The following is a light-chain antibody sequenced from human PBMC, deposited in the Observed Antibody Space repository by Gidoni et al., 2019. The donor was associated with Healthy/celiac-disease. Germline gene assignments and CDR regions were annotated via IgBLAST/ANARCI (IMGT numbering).Light chain of an antibody. CDR2: DAS. J-gene: IGKJ3*01. Sequence: IQLTQSPSSLSASVGDRVTITCQASQDISNYLTLYQQKPGKAPKLLIYDASNLETGVPSRFSGSGSVTDFTFAISSLQPEDIATYYCQQYDNLPRDSTFXPXTKVDIK. CDR3: QQYDNLPRDST. V-gene: IGKV1-33*01. CDR1: QDISNY.